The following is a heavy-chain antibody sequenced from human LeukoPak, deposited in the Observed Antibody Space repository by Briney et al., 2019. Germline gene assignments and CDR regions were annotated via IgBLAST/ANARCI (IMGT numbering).Heavy chain of an antibody. CDR2: ISSSSSYI. CDR3: ARAKRNGFDI. Sequence: GGSLRLSCAASGFTFSSYSMNWVRQAPGKGLEWVSSISSSSSYIYYAGSVKGRFTISRDNAKNSLYLQMNSLRAEDTAVYYCARAKRNGFDIWGQGTMVTVS. V-gene: IGHV3-21*01. CDR1: GFTFSSYS. J-gene: IGHJ3*02.